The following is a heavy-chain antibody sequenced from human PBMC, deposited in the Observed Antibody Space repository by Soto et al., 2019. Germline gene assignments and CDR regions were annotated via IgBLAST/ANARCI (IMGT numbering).Heavy chain of an antibody. CDR3: ATVFGYYFYYMDV. CDR2: INPSGST. J-gene: IGHJ6*03. Sequence: QVQLEQWGAGLLKPSGTLSLRCVLSGGSFSGFYWSWIRQAPGQGLEWIGDINPSGSTSYNPSLESGVPIEIATSNNHFSLDVTSATAADTAVYYCATVFGYYFYYMDVWGKGTTVTVFS. V-gene: IGHV4-34*02. D-gene: IGHD3-16*01. CDR1: GGSFSGFY.